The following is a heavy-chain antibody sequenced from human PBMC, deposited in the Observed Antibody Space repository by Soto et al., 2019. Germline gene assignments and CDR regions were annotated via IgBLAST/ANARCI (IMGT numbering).Heavy chain of an antibody. V-gene: IGHV4-30-2*01. CDR2: IYHSGST. D-gene: IGHD3-10*01. CDR3: ASGRITMVRGVISYYYYGMDV. J-gene: IGHJ6*02. Sequence: QLQLQESGSGLVKPSQTLSLTCAVSGGSISSGGYSWSWIRQPPGKGLEWIGYIYHSGSTYYNPSLKSRVTISVDRSKNQFSLKLSSVTAADTAVYYCASGRITMVRGVISYYYYGMDVWGQGTTVTVSS. CDR1: GGSISSGGYS.